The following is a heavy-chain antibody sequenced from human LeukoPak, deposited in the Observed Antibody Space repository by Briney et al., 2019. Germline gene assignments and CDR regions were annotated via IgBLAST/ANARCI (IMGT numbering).Heavy chain of an antibody. CDR1: GYSFSSGSY. V-gene: IGHV4-38-2*02. CDR3: ARDLSVTAKFDY. Sequence: SETLSLTCAVSGYSFSSGSYWGWIRQPPGKGLEWIGSIFHSGTTYHNPSLKSRVTISVDTSKNQVSLKLSSVTAADTAVYYCARDLSVTAKFDYWGQGTLVTVSS. CDR2: IFHSGTT. J-gene: IGHJ4*02. D-gene: IGHD5-18*01.